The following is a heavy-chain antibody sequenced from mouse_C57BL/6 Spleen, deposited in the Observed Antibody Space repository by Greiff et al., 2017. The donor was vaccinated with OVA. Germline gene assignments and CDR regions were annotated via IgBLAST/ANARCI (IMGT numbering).Heavy chain of an antibody. CDR2: IDPETGGT. CDR1: GYTFTDYE. J-gene: IGHJ2*01. CDR3: TREDLITTVYFDY. Sequence: QVQLKQSGAELVRPGASVTLSCKASGYTFTDYEMHWVKQTPVHGLEWIGAIDPETGGTAYNQKFKGKAILTADKSSSTAYMELRSLTSEDSAVYYCTREDLITTVYFDYWGQGTTLTVSS. V-gene: IGHV1-15*01. D-gene: IGHD1-1*01.